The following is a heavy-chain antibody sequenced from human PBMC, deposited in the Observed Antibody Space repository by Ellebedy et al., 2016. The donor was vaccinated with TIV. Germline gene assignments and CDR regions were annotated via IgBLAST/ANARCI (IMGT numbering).Heavy chain of an antibody. J-gene: IGHJ4*02. D-gene: IGHD5-18*01. Sequence: MPSETLSLTCTVSGGSISNYYWSWIRQPPGKGLEWIGYIYYSGSTNYNPSLKSRLTISVDTSKNQFSLKLSSVTAADTAVYYCARQGYRGYSYGATYTPFDYWGQGTLVTVSS. CDR2: IYYSGST. CDR1: GGSISNYY. CDR3: ARQGYRGYSYGATYTPFDY. V-gene: IGHV4-59*08.